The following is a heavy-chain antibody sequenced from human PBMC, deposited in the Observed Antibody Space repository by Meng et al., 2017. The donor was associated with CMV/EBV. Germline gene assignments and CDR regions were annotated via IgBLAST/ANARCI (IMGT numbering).Heavy chain of an antibody. Sequence: TGAASEFTFSNYAIHWVRRAPGKGLEWVAVTSYDVSTKHYADSVKGRFTIPRDNSKNTVFLQMNSLRPEDTAVYYCARDLCGDSSCSPFGYWGQGALVTVSS. D-gene: IGHD2-15*01. CDR3: ARDLCGDSSCSPFGY. CDR2: TSYDVSTK. J-gene: IGHJ4*02. CDR1: EFTFSNYA. V-gene: IGHV3-30-3*01.